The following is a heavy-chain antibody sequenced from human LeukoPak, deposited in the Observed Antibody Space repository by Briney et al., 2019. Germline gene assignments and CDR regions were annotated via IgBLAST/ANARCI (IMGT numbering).Heavy chain of an antibody. CDR2: ISSTGGST. CDR1: GFTFSNYA. CDR3: AKDYSKTSYYGSGTYYRPNWFDP. Sequence: PGGSLRLSCAASGFTFSNYAMSWVRQAPGKGLEWVSTISSTGGSTYYADSVRGRFTISRDNSKNTLYLQMNSLRPDDTAVYYCAKDYSKTSYYGSGTYYRPNWFDPWGQGTLVTVSS. V-gene: IGHV3-23*01. J-gene: IGHJ5*02. D-gene: IGHD3-10*01.